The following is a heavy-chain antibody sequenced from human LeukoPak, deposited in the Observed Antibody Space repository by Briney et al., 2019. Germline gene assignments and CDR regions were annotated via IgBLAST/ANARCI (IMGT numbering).Heavy chain of an antibody. CDR2: INQDGSEK. V-gene: IGHV3-7*01. Sequence: GGSLRLSCAASGFTFSRYWMSWVRQAPGKGLEWVANINQDGSEKYYVDSVKGRFTISRDNAKNSLYLLMNSLRAEDTAVYYCAKDGPSYYDYVWGSYRVGYMDVWGKGTTVTISS. D-gene: IGHD3-16*02. CDR3: AKDGPSYYDYVWGSYRVGYMDV. J-gene: IGHJ6*03. CDR1: GFTFSRYW.